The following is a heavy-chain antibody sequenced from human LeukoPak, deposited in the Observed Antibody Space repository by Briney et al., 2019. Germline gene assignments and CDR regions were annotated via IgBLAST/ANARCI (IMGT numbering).Heavy chain of an antibody. J-gene: IGHJ4*02. CDR3: ARDPTPYDSSGYYYTPFHY. CDR2: IIPIFGTA. CDR1: GGTFSSYA. Sequence: SVKVSCKASGGTFSSYAISWVRQAPGQGLEWMGGIIPIFGTANYARKFQGRVTITADESTSTAYMELSSLRSEDTAVYYCARDPTPYDSSGYYYTPFHYWGQGTLVTVSS. V-gene: IGHV1-69*13. D-gene: IGHD3-22*01.